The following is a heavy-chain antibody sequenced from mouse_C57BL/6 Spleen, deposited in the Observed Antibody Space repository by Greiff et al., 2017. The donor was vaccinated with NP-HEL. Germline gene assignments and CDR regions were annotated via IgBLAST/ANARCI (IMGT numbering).Heavy chain of an antibody. D-gene: IGHD2-1*01. CDR2: INPSSGYT. V-gene: IGHV1-4*01. Sequence: VQLQQSGAELARPGASVKMSCKASGYTFTSYTMHWVKQRPGQGLEWIGYINPSSGYTKYNQKFKDKATLTADKSSSTAYMQLSSLTSEDSAVYYCAPYGNYFAYWGQGTLVTVSA. CDR3: APYGNYFAY. J-gene: IGHJ3*01. CDR1: GYTFTSYT.